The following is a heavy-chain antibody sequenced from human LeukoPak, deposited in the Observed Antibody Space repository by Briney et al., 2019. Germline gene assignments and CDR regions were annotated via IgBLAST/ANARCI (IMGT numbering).Heavy chain of an antibody. V-gene: IGHV4-59*08. CDR2: INYSGTT. J-gene: IGHJ6*03. Sequence: SETLSLTCTVSGCSISSYYWSWIRQPPGKGLEWIGYINYSGTTNYHPSLMNRVTISVDTSNNPFSLRLISVPAADTAVFYCARFRGGYSLRHYMDVWLKGGTVTVCS. D-gene: IGHD4-23*01. CDR3: ARFRGGYSLRHYMDV. CDR1: GCSISSYY.